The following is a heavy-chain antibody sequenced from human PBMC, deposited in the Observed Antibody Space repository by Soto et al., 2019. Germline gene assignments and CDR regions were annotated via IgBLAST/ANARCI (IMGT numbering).Heavy chain of an antibody. CDR2: IYYSGST. D-gene: IGHD4-17*01. CDR3: ASSPAYGDSDYFDY. V-gene: IGHV4-59*01. J-gene: IGHJ4*02. Sequence: PSETLSLTCTVSGGSISSYYWSWIRQPPGKGLEWIGYIYYSGSTNYNPSLKSRVTISVDTSKNQFSLKLSSVTAADTAVYYCASSPAYGDSDYFDYWGQGTLVTVSS. CDR1: GGSISSYY.